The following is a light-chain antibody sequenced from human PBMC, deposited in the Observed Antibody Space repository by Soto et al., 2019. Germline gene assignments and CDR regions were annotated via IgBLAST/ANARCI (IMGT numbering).Light chain of an antibody. CDR3: QKSGS. V-gene: IGKV3-11*01. CDR2: DVV. CDR1: QSVGNL. J-gene: IGKJ2*01. Sequence: EIVLTQSPVTLSVSPGERATLSYRASQSVGNLLAWYQQRPGQAPRLLMYDVVNRATGIPARFSGSGSGTDFTLTISSLETEDSAVYYCQKSGSFGQGTKLEIK.